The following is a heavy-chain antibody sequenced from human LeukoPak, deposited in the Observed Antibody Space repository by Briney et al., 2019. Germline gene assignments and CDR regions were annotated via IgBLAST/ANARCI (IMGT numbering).Heavy chain of an antibody. J-gene: IGHJ6*03. CDR3: ARVVSSSWNPNYYYYYMDV. Sequence: PSETLSLTCTVSGGSVSRVSYYWSWIRQPPRQGLEWIGYIYYSGSTNYNPSLKSRVTISVDTSKNQFSLKLSSVTAADTAVYYWARVVSSSWNPNYYYYYMDVWGKGTTVTVSS. CDR1: GGSVSRVSYY. CDR2: IYYSGST. D-gene: IGHD6-13*01. V-gene: IGHV4-61*01.